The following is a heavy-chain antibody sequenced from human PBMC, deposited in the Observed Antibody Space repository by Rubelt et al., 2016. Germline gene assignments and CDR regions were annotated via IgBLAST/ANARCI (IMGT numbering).Heavy chain of an antibody. CDR3: ARETPAARGLFDP. CDR2: IYQSGNT. J-gene: IGHJ5*02. Sequence: QLQLQESGSGLVKPSQTLSLTCAVSGGSINSGGYSWSWIRQPPGKGLEWIGYIYQSGNTYYNPSLESRVNIELARSKNHFSLRLTSVTAADTAVYYCARETPAARGLFDPWGHGTLVTVSS. D-gene: IGHD2-2*01. V-gene: IGHV4-30-2*01. CDR1: GGSINSGGYS.